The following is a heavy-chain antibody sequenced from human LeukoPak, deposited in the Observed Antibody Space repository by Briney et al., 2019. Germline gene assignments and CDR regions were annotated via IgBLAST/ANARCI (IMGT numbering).Heavy chain of an antibody. CDR2: IWFDGSNK. CDR1: GFTFSSYA. J-gene: IGHJ4*02. V-gene: IGHV3-33*08. Sequence: GGSLRLSCAASGFTFSSYAMSWVRQAPGKGLEWVAVIWFDGSNKYYADSVKGRFTISRDNSKNTLYLQMSSLRAEDTAVYYCAKPYDYVWGTHHYWGQGTLVTVSS. CDR3: AKPYDYVWGTHHY. D-gene: IGHD3-16*01.